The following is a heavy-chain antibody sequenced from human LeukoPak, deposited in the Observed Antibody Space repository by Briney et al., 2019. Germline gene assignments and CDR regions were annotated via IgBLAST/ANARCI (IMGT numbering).Heavy chain of an antibody. D-gene: IGHD3-10*01. CDR3: ARGGSGSPYGMDV. V-gene: IGHV3-21*01. J-gene: IGHJ6*02. CDR2: ISSSSSYI. Sequence: GGSLRLSCAASGFTFSTYWMSWVRQSPGKGLEWVSSISSSSSYIYYADSVKGRFTISRDNAKNSLYLQMNSLRAEDTAVYYCARGGSGSPYGMDVWGQGTTVTVSS. CDR1: GFTFSTYW.